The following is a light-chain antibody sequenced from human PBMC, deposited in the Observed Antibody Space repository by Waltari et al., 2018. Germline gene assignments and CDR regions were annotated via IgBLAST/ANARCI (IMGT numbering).Light chain of an antibody. CDR2: SKSDAEK. J-gene: IGLJ3*02. Sequence: QPVLTQPPSSSASPGESARLTCTLPSDINVDEVNIYWYTQKPGIPPRFLLYSKSDAEKAQGSGVPSRFSGSKDASANAGILLISGLQSEDEADYYCMFWPSNVWVFGGGTKLTVL. V-gene: IGLV5-37*01. CDR3: MFWPSNVWV. CDR1: SDINVDEVN.